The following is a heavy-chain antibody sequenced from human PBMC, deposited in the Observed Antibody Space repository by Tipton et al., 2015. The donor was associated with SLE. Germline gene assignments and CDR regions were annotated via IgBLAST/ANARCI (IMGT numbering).Heavy chain of an antibody. CDR2: LYAGGST. J-gene: IGHJ4*02. D-gene: IGHD3-3*01. Sequence: LSLTCSVSGVSISTSRYYWGWVRPSPGQGLEWVGSLYAGGSTYFHPSLKSRASISADASKNHFSLKLTSVTAADTAVYYCARLIDLWSGSRYYFDYWGQGALVTVSS. V-gene: IGHV4-39*02. CDR3: ARLIDLWSGSRYYFDY. CDR1: GVSISTSRYY.